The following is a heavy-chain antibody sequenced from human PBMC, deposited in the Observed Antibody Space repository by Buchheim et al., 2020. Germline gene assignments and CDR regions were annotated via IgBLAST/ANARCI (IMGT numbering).Heavy chain of an antibody. CDR2: VFHSGST. Sequence: QVQLQESGPGLVKPSETLSLTCAVSSGSISSYNWWNWVRQPPGEGLEWIGEVFHSGSTNYNPSLKSRVTISVDTSKNPFSLKLTSVTAADTAVYYCARDRSTSPDRTWSSTESWGQGTL. V-gene: IGHV4-4*02. J-gene: IGHJ5*02. CDR3: ARDRSTSPDRTWSSTES. CDR1: SGSISSYNW. D-gene: IGHD2-2*01.